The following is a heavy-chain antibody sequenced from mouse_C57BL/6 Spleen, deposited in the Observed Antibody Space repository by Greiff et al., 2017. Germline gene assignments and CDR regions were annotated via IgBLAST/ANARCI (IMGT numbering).Heavy chain of an antibody. V-gene: IGHV1-55*01. CDR1: GYTFTSYW. CDR2: IYPGSGST. Sequence: QVQLQQPGAELVKPGASVKMSCKASGYTFTSYWITWVKQRPGQGLEWIGDIYPGSGSTNYNEKFKSKATLTVDTSSSTAYMQLSSLTSEDSAVYYCARRRYGYDGYAMDYWGQGTSVTVSS. CDR3: ARRRYGYDGYAMDY. D-gene: IGHD2-2*01. J-gene: IGHJ4*01.